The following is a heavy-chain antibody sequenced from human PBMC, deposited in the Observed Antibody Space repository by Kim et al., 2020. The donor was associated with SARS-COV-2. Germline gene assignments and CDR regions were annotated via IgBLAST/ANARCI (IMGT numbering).Heavy chain of an antibody. CDR2: ISSSSSYI. CDR1: GFTFSSYS. V-gene: IGHV3-21*01. Sequence: GGSLRLSCAASGFTFSSYSMNWVRQAPGKGLEWVSSISSSSSYIYYADSVKGRFTISRDNAKNSLYLQMNSLRAEDTAVYYCARAGSSWENYYYYYGMDVWGQGTTVTVSS. D-gene: IGHD6-13*01. CDR3: ARAGSSWENYYYYYGMDV. J-gene: IGHJ6*02.